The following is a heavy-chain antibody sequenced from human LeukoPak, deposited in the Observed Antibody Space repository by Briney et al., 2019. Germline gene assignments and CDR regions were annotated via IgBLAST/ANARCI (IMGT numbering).Heavy chain of an antibody. CDR1: GFTFSTFA. Sequence: PGGSLRLSCAASGFTFSTFAMTWVRQGPGKGLEWISSITGSGAGTYYADSVKGRFTISRDNSKSTLYLQINSLGAGDTAMYYCAKGKGDSNLDWFDPWGQGTLVTVSS. CDR2: ITGSGAGT. V-gene: IGHV3-23*01. D-gene: IGHD1-14*01. J-gene: IGHJ5*02. CDR3: AKGKGDSNLDWFDP.